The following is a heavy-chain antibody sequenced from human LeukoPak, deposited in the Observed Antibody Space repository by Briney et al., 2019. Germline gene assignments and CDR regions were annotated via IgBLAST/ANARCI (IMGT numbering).Heavy chain of an antibody. D-gene: IGHD5-18*01. CDR3: ARGVVGQLWDTYFDY. J-gene: IGHJ4*02. V-gene: IGHV1-69*13. CDR1: GGTFSSYA. Sequence: SVKVSCKASGGTFSSYAISWVRQAPGQGLEWMGGIIPIFGTANYAQKFQGRVTITAGASTSTAYMELSSLRSEDTAVYYCARGVVGQLWDTYFDYWGQGTLVTVSS. CDR2: IIPIFGTA.